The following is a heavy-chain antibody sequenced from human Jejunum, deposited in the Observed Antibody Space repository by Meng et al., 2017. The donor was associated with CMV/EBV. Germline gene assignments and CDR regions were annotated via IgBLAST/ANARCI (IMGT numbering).Heavy chain of an antibody. CDR3: ARKRLQPVYFDY. D-gene: IGHD1-1*01. Sequence: QWERSELGPGRVKPSQTLSLTFSCAGCSLSSGNYVLSWVRQAAGKGLEWVWRIYASGSTSYHPSLVSRLTITADTYKNHFSHKKISVPAADTAVVYYARKRLQPVYFDYWGQGTLVTVSS. CDR2: IYASGST. CDR1: GCSLSSGNY. J-gene: IGHJ4*02. V-gene: IGHV4-61*02.